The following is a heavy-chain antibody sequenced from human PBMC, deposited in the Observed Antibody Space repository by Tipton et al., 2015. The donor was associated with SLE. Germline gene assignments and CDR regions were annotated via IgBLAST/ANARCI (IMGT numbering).Heavy chain of an antibody. V-gene: IGHV4-39*07. D-gene: IGHD6-19*01. CDR1: GGSISNDRYY. CDR3: ARQGTDGWYDAFDI. CDR2: MHYSGSS. J-gene: IGHJ3*02. Sequence: TLSLTCSVSGGSISNDRYYWGWIRQPPGEGLEWIGIMHYSGSSYYNPSLKSRVTISVDTSKSQFSLKVSSVTAADTAVYYCARQGTDGWYDAFDIWGPGTMVTVSS.